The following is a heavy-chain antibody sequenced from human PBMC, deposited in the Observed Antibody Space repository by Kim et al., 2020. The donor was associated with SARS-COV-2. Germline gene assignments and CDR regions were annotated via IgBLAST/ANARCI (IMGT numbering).Heavy chain of an antibody. J-gene: IGHJ5*02. CDR3: ARENQPRSRGWFDP. Sequence: AQGFTGRFVFSLDTSVSTAYLQISSLKAEDTAVYYCARENQPRSRGWFDPWGQGTLVTVSS. V-gene: IGHV7-4-1*02.